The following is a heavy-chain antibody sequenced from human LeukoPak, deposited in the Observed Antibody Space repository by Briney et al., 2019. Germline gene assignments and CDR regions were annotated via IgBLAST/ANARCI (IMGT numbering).Heavy chain of an antibody. CDR1: GFTSSSYW. Sequence: GGSLRLSCAASGFTSSSYWMHWVRQAPGKGLVWVSRINSDGSSTSYADSVKGRFTISRDNAKNTLYLQMNSLRAEDTAVYYCAREGYGDAFDIWGQGTMVTVSS. CDR3: AREGYGDAFDI. D-gene: IGHD1-1*01. V-gene: IGHV3-74*01. J-gene: IGHJ3*02. CDR2: INSDGSST.